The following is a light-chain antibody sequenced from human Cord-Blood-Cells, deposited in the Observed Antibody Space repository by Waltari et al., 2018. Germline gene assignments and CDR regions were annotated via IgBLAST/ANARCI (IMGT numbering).Light chain of an antibody. CDR2: EVS. V-gene: IGLV2-14*01. CDR3: SSYTSSSTLV. Sequence: QSALTQPASVSGSPGQSTPIPCTGTRRDHRRYNSPPWYQTHPGKAPTIMIYEVSNRPSGVSNRFAGSKSGNTASLTIAGLQAEDEADYYCSSYTSSSTLVFGTGTKVTVL. J-gene: IGLJ1*01. CDR1: RRDHRRYNS.